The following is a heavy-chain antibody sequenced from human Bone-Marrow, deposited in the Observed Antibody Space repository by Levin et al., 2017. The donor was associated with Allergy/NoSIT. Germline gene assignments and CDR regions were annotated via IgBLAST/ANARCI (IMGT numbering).Heavy chain of an antibody. CDR1: GFTFSNCA. CDR2: IVATGSST. V-gene: IGHV3-23*01. J-gene: IGHJ4*02. Sequence: GGSLRLSCAASGFTFSNCAMSWVRQAPGKGLEWVSSIVATGSSTFYADSVKGRFTISRDNSRNTLYLQMNSLRDEDTAVYYCANYYMYDSSLDYWGQGTLVTVSS. D-gene: IGHD1-26*01. CDR3: ANYYMYDSSLDY.